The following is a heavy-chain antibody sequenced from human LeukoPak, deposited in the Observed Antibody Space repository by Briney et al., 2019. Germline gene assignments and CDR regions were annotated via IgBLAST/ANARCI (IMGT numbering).Heavy chain of an antibody. V-gene: IGHV1-2*02. CDR2: INPNSGGT. CDR1: GYTFTGYY. CDR3: ARDVGGGSLALDY. Sequence: ASVKVSCKASGYTFTGYYMHWVRQAPGQGLEWMGWINPNSGGTNCAQKFQGRVTMTRDTSISTAYMELSRLRSDDTAVYYCARDVGGGSLALDYWGQGTLVTVSS. D-gene: IGHD1-26*01. J-gene: IGHJ4*02.